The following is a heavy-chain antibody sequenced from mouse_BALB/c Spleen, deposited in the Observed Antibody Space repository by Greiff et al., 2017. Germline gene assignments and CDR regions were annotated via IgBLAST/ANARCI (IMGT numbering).Heavy chain of an antibody. J-gene: IGHJ3*01. CDR3: ARDLYYYGSSYWSLFAY. CDR1: GFTFSDYY. Sequence: EVKLVESGGGLVKPGGSLKLSCAASGFTFSDYYMYWVRQTPEKSLEWVATISDGGSYTYYPDSVKGRFTISRDNAKNNLYLQMSSLKSEDTAMYYCARDLYYYGSSYWSLFAYWGQGTLVTVSA. CDR2: ISDGGSYT. D-gene: IGHD1-1*01. V-gene: IGHV5-4*02.